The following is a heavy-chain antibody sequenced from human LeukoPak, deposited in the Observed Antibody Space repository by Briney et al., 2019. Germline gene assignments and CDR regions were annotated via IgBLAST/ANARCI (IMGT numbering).Heavy chain of an antibody. CDR3: ASGGAAAGNPFDP. CDR2: IYYSGST. J-gene: IGHJ5*02. V-gene: IGHV4-59*01. D-gene: IGHD6-13*01. CDR1: GGSISSYY. Sequence: SETLSLTCTVSGGSISSYYWNWIRQPPGKGLEWIGYIYYSGSTNYNPSLKSRVTISVDTSKNQFSLKLSSVTAADTAVYYCASGGAAAGNPFDPWGQGTLVTVSS.